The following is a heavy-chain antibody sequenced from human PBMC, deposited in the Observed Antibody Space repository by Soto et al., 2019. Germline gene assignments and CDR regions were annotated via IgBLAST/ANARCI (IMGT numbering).Heavy chain of an antibody. J-gene: IGHJ4*02. D-gene: IGHD6-13*01. CDR2: IIPNSGTA. Sequence: SVKVSCKASGDTFTSYAIHWVRQAPGQGLEWMGWIIPNSGTANYAQKFQGRVTITTDESTSTAYMELSSLRSEDTAVYYCARGGYSSPAARYWGQGTLVTVSS. V-gene: IGHV1-69*05. CDR1: GDTFTSYA. CDR3: ARGGYSSPAARY.